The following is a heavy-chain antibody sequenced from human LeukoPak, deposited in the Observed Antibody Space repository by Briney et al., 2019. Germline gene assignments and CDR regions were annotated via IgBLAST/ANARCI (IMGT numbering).Heavy chain of an antibody. CDR1: GGSFSSYY. CDR3: ARGHRDRDYYGSGSYYIGY. Sequence: SETLSLSCTVSGGSFSSYYWSWIRQAPGKGLEWIAYIYYRGSTNYNPSLNSRVTISVDTSKNQFSLKLSSVTAADTAVYYCARGHRDRDYYGSGSYYIGYWGQGTLVTVSS. D-gene: IGHD3-10*01. CDR2: IYYRGST. J-gene: IGHJ4*02. V-gene: IGHV4-59*01.